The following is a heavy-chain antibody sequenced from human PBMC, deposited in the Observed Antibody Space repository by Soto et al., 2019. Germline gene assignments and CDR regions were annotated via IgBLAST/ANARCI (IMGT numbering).Heavy chain of an antibody. V-gene: IGHV1-18*04. D-gene: IGHD6-6*01. CDR1: GYTFTSYG. J-gene: IGHJ3*02. CDR2: ISAYNGNT. Sequence: ASVKVSCKASGYTFTSYGISWVRQAPGQGLEWMGWISAYNGNTNYAQKLQGRVTMTTDTSTSTAYMELRSLRSDDTAVYYCATRNEYSSSQDDFDIWGQGTMVTVSS. CDR3: ATRNEYSSSQDDFDI.